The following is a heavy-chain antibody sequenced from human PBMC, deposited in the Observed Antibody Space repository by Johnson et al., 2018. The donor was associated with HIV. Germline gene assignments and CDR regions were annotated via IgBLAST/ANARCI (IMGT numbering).Heavy chain of an antibody. CDR1: GFTFSSYA. D-gene: IGHD6-19*01. Sequence: VQLVESGGGVVQPGRSLRLSCAASGFTFSSYAMSWVRQAPGKGLEWVSAISGSGGSTYYADAVKGRFTISRDNSKNTLYLQMNSLRAEDTAVYYCARDIIAVAGYDAFDIWGQGTMVTVSS. CDR2: ISGSGGST. V-gene: IGHV3-23*04. J-gene: IGHJ3*02. CDR3: ARDIIAVAGYDAFDI.